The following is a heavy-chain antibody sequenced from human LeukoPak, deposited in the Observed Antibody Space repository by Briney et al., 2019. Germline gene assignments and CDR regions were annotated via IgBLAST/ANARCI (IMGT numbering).Heavy chain of an antibody. CDR1: GVSISSYY. D-gene: IGHD2-2*01. V-gene: IGHV4-59*08. J-gene: IGHJ6*02. CDR2: IYYSGST. CDR3: ARIQPAVSYYYYYGMDV. Sequence: PSETLSLTCTVSGVSISSYYWSWLRQPPGKGLEWVGYIYYSGSTNYNPSLKSRVTISVDTSKNQFSLKLSSVTAADTAVYYCARIQPAVSYYYYYGMDVWGQGTTVTVSS.